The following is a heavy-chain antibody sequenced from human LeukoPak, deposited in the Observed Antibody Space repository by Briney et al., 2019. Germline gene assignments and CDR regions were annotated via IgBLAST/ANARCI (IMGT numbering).Heavy chain of an antibody. Sequence: ASVKVSCKASGYTFTGYYMHWVRQAPGQGLEWMGWINPNSGGTNYAQKFQGRVTMTRDTSISTAYMELSRLRSDDTAVYYCARSTDYYDSSGYYYVPNTYYAMDVWGQGTTVTVSS. CDR1: GYTFTGYY. CDR2: INPNSGGT. J-gene: IGHJ6*02. CDR3: ARSTDYYDSSGYYYVPNTYYAMDV. D-gene: IGHD3-22*01. V-gene: IGHV1-2*02.